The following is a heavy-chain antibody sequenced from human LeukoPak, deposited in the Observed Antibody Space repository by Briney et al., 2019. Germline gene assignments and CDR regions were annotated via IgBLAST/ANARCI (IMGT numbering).Heavy chain of an antibody. CDR2: INPNSGGT. CDR1: GYTFTGYY. Sequence: ASVKVSCKASGYTFTGYYMHWVRQAPGQGLEWMGRINPNSGGTNYAQKFQGRVTMTRDTSISTAYMKLSRLRSDDTAVYYCARGPGAARPLPSYVWGKGTTVTVSS. J-gene: IGHJ6*04. CDR3: ARGPGAARPLPSYV. V-gene: IGHV1-2*06. D-gene: IGHD6-6*01.